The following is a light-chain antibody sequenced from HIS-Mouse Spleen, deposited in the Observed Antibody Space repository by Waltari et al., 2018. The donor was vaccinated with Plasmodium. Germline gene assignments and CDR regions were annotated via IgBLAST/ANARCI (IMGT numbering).Light chain of an antibody. J-gene: IGKJ4*01. V-gene: IGKV1-33*01. CDR1: QDISKY. Sequence: EIKMIKSPSSLSASVGDRVTITCQASQDISKYLNWYKQKPGKAPKLLIYDESNLETGVPSRFSGSGSGTDFTFTISSLQPEDIATYYCQQYDNLPLTFGVGTKVEIK. CDR3: QQYDNLPLT. CDR2: DES.